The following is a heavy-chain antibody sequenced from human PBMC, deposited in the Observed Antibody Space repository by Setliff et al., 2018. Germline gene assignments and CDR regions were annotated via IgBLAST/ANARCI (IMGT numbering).Heavy chain of an antibody. CDR2: INHSGIT. J-gene: IGHJ5*02. Sequence: SETLSLTCTAYGGTFSDYYWTWIRQPPGKGLEWIGEINHSGITNYNPSLKSRVTISVDTSKNQFSLTMSSVTAADAAVYYCARGRNIAARLLDTWGQGSRVTVPQ. D-gene: IGHD6-6*01. CDR1: GGTFSDYY. V-gene: IGHV4-34*01. CDR3: ARGRNIAARLLDT.